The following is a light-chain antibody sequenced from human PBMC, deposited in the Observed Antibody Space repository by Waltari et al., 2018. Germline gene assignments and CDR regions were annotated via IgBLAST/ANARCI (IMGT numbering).Light chain of an antibody. V-gene: IGLV2-23*02. J-gene: IGLJ2*01. CDR3: CSYAGDSTLI. Sequence: QSALTQPASVSGSPGQSITISCTGTSSNVGGYTLVSWYQQHPGNAPQLIIYDVNNRPSGISHRFSGSKSGNTASLTISGLQADDESDYYCCSYAGDSTLIFGGGTKLTVL. CDR1: SSNVGGYTL. CDR2: DVN.